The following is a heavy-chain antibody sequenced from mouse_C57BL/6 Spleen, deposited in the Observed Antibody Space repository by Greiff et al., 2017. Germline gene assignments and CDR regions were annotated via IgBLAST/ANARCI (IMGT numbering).Heavy chain of an antibody. Sequence: QVQLKQSGPELVKPGASVKISCKASGYAFSSSWMNWVKQRPGKGLEWIGRIYPGDGDTNYNGKFKGKATLTADKSSSTAYMQLSSLTSEDSAVYFCARKKAQVNYAMDYWGQGTSVTVSS. CDR1: GYAFSSSW. CDR3: ARKKAQVNYAMDY. J-gene: IGHJ4*01. V-gene: IGHV1-82*01. D-gene: IGHD3-2*02. CDR2: IYPGDGDT.